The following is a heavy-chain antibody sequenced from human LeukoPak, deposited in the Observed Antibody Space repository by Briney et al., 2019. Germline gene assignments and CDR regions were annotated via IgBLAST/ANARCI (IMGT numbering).Heavy chain of an antibody. CDR2: ISRTGNSI. CDR1: GFTLSSYE. D-gene: IGHD6-13*01. V-gene: IGHV3-48*03. Sequence: PGGALRLSCAASGFTLSSYEMNWVRLAPGKGLEWISYISRTGNSIHYGDSVKGRFTISRDSAKNSLYLQMNSLRAEDTAVYYCARGPYSSSWYVDYWGEGTLVSVAS. CDR3: ARGPYSSSWYVDY. J-gene: IGHJ4*02.